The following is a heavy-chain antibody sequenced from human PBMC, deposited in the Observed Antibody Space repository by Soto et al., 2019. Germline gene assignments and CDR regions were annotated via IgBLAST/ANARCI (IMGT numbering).Heavy chain of an antibody. Sequence: QVQLVQSGAEVKKPGASVKVSCKASGYTFTSYDINWVRQATGQGLEWMGWMNPNSGNAGYAQTFPGTVTMTWNTSISTAYMDLSSLRSEDTAVYYCARSQRPTSAAGAGDYWGQGTLVTVSS. D-gene: IGHD6-13*01. J-gene: IGHJ4*02. CDR3: ARSQRPTSAAGAGDY. CDR2: MNPNSGNA. V-gene: IGHV1-8*01. CDR1: GYTFTSYD.